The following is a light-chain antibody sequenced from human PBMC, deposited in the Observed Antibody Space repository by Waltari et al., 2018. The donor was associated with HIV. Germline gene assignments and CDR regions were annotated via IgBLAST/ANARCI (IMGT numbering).Light chain of an antibody. CDR3: QQYSTWPLT. CDR1: RSVGSI. J-gene: IGKJ1*01. V-gene: IGKV3-15*01. Sequence: EVVMTQSPATLLESPGKTANLSCRASRSVGSILAWYEQKPGRSPRLLIYGASSRASDVPPTCSGSGAGTDFSLSISSLRSDDVGIYYCQQYSTWPLTFGRGTTVEIK. CDR2: GAS.